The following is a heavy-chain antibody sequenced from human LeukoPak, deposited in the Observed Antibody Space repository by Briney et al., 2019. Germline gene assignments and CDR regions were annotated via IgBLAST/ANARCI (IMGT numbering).Heavy chain of an antibody. CDR3: ARVDSSSWFLGLY. D-gene: IGHD6-13*01. CDR1: GYTFTSYY. J-gene: IGHJ4*02. V-gene: IGHV1-2*02. Sequence: ASVKVSCKASGYTFTSYYMHWVRQAPGQGLEWMGWINPNSGGTNYAQKFQGRVTMTRDTSISTAYMELSRLRSDDTAVYYCARVDSSSWFLGLYWGQGTLVTVSS. CDR2: INPNSGGT.